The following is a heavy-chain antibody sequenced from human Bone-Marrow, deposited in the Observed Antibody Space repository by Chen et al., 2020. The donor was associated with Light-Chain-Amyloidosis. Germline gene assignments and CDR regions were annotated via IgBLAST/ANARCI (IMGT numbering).Heavy chain of an antibody. CDR1: GYTFTGYY. CDR3: ATAPSYWYGD. D-gene: IGHD3-10*01. V-gene: IGHV1-2*06. Sequence: QVQLVQSGSEVKKPGASVTVSCRASGYTFTGYYIHWVRQAPGQGLEWMGRIDPKSGDTNYAQKFHGRVTMTGDATITAAHMELTNLRYDDTAVYYCATAPSYWYGDWGQGTLVTVSS. CDR2: IDPKSGDT. J-gene: IGHJ4*02.